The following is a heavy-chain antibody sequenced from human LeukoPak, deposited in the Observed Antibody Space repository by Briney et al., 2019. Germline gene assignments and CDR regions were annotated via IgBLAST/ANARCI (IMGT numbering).Heavy chain of an antibody. CDR1: GGTFSSYA. Sequence: SVKVSCKASGGTFSSYAISWVRQAPGQGLEWMGRIIPILGIANYAQKCQGRVTITADKSTSTAYMELSSLRSEDTAVYYCARSYSSSWFPRGNYYYGMDVWGQGTTVTVSS. D-gene: IGHD6-13*01. V-gene: IGHV1-69*04. CDR3: ARSYSSSWFPRGNYYYGMDV. J-gene: IGHJ6*02. CDR2: IIPILGIA.